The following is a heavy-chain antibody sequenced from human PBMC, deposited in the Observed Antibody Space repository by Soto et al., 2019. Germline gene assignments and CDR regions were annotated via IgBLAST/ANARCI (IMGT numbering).Heavy chain of an antibody. Sequence: QITLKESGPTLVKPTQTLTLTCTFSAFSLSTGGVGVGWIRQPPGKALEWLALIYWDDDKRYSPSLRSRLTITNDTYKHLVVITMTIMDPVDTTTYCLIRSRCGGDCLQSYASYYYGMDVWGQGTTVTVSS. CDR3: IRSRCGGDCLQSYASYYYGMDV. CDR2: IYWDDDK. D-gene: IGHD2-21*02. J-gene: IGHJ6*02. V-gene: IGHV2-5*02. CDR1: AFSLSTGGVG.